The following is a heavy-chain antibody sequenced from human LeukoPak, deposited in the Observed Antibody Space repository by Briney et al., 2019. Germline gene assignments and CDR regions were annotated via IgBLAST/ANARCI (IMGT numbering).Heavy chain of an antibody. CDR3: AGRRDGYNRDY. J-gene: IGHJ4*02. CDR1: GGSISSYY. Sequence: SETLSLTCTVSGGSISSYYWSWIRQPPGEGLEWIGYIYYSGSTNYNPSLKSRVTISADTSKNQFSLKLSSVTAADTAVYYCAGRRDGYNRDYWGQGTLVTVSS. D-gene: IGHD5-24*01. CDR2: IYYSGST. V-gene: IGHV4-59*01.